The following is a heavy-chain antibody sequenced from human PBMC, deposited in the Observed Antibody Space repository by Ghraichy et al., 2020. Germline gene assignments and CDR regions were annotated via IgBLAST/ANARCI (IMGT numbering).Heavy chain of an antibody. D-gene: IGHD3-22*01. Sequence: GGSLRLSCAASGFTFDNYAMSWVRQAPGKGLEWVSAISDSGDSTYYADSVKGRFTISRDRSKNTLYLQMNILRAEDTAVYYCAKRDYYDSSGDRAPYVMDVWGQGTTVTVSS. V-gene: IGHV3-23*01. J-gene: IGHJ6*02. CDR2: ISDSGDST. CDR3: AKRDYYDSSGDRAPYVMDV. CDR1: GFTFDNYA.